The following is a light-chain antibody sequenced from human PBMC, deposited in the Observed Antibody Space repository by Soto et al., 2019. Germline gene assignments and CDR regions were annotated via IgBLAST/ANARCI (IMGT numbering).Light chain of an antibody. Sequence: EIVMTQSPATLSVSPGERATLSCRASQSVSSNLAWYQQKPGQAPRLLIYGASTRATGIPVRFSGSGSGTEFTLTISSLQSEDFAIYYCQHYNNWRPWTFGQGTKVEIK. CDR2: GAS. J-gene: IGKJ1*01. CDR1: QSVSSN. V-gene: IGKV3-15*01. CDR3: QHYNNWRPWT.